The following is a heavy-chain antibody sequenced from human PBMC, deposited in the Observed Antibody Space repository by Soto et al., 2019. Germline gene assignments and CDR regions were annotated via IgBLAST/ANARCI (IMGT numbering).Heavy chain of an antibody. CDR3: ARDPVQVSGSYRSWYFDL. CDR1: GFPFSSYG. D-gene: IGHD1-26*01. V-gene: IGHV3-21*01. J-gene: IGHJ2*01. Sequence: PGGSLRLCCPAPGFPFSSYGMNWVRQAPGKGLEWVSSISSSSSYIYYADSVKGRFTISRDNAKNSLYLQMNSLRAEDTAVYYCARDPVQVSGSYRSWYFDLWGRGTLVTVSS. CDR2: ISSSSSYI.